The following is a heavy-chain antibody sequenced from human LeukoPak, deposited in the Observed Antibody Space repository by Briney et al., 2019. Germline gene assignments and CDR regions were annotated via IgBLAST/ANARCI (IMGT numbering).Heavy chain of an antibody. CDR2: INPSGGST. CDR3: ARSDYGDYGDY. Sequence: ASVKVSCKASGYTFTSNYMLWVRQAPGQGLEWMGIINPSGGSTSYAQKFQGRVTMTRDTSTSTVYMELSSLRSEDTAVYYCARSDYGDYGDYWGQGTLVTVSS. CDR1: GYTFTSNY. V-gene: IGHV1-46*01. J-gene: IGHJ4*02. D-gene: IGHD4-17*01.